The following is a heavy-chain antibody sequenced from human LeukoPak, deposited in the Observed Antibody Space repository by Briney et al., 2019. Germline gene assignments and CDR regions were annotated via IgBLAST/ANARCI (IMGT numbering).Heavy chain of an antibody. CDR2: INHSGST. Sequence: SETLSLTCGVYGGSFSGYYWSWIRQPPGKGLEWIGEINHSGSTNYNPSLKSRVTISVDTSKNQFSLKLSSVTAADTAVYYCARLVTEYGDYATYYYYYMDVWGKGTTVTISS. CDR3: ARLVTEYGDYATYYYYYMDV. CDR1: GGSFSGYY. J-gene: IGHJ6*03. V-gene: IGHV4-34*01. D-gene: IGHD4-17*01.